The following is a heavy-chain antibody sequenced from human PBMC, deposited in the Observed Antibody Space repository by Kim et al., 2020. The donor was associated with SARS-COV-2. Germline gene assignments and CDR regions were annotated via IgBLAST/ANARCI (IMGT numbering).Heavy chain of an antibody. V-gene: IGHV3-13*01. Sequence: GGSLRLSCAASGFTFSSYDMHWVRQAPGKGLEWVSAIGTAGDTYYPGSVKGRFTISRENAKNSLYLQMNSLRAGDTAVYYCARGRSRYYYDSSGYLPPDYWGQGTLVTVSS. CDR1: GFTFSSYD. J-gene: IGHJ4*02. CDR3: ARGRSRYYYDSSGYLPPDY. CDR2: IGTAGDT. D-gene: IGHD3-22*01.